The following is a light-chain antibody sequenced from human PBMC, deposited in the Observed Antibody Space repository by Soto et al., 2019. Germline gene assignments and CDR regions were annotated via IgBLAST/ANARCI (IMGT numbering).Light chain of an antibody. Sequence: QSALTQPASVSGSPGQSITISCTGTSSDVGGYKYVSWYQQHPGKAPKLMIYEVSDRPSGVSNRVSGSKSGNTASLTISGLQAEDEADYYCSSYTSISTYVVGTGTKLTVL. J-gene: IGLJ1*01. CDR2: EVS. V-gene: IGLV2-14*03. CDR1: SSDVGGYKY. CDR3: SSYTSISTYV.